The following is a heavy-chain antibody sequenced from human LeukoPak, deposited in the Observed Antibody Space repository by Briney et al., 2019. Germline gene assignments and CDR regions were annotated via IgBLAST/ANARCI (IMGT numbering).Heavy chain of an antibody. CDR1: GGSISSGGYS. CDR2: IYHSGST. J-gene: IGHJ4*02. D-gene: IGHD3-16*01. V-gene: IGHV4-30-2*01. CDR3: ARARYDYVWVY. Sequence: PSETLSLTCAVSGGSISSGGYSWSWIRQPPGKGLEWIGYIYHSGSTYYNPSLKSRVTISVDRSKNQFSLKLSSVTAADTAVYYCARARYDYVWVYWGQGTLVTVSS.